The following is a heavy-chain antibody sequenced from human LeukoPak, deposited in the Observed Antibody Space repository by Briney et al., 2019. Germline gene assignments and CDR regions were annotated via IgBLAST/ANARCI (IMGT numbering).Heavy chain of an antibody. CDR3: ASDLVDARKEYSSPRGWFDP. CDR1: GGSISSHY. D-gene: IGHD6-6*01. Sequence: SETLSLTCTVSGGSISSHYWSWIRQPPGKGLEWIGYIYYSGSTNYNPSLKSRVTISVDTSKNQFSLKLSSVTAADTAVYYCASDLVDARKEYSSPRGWFDPWGQGTLVTVSS. V-gene: IGHV4-59*11. CDR2: IYYSGST. J-gene: IGHJ5*02.